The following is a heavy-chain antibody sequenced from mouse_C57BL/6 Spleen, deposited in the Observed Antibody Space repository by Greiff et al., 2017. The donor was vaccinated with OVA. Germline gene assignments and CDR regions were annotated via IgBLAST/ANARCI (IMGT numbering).Heavy chain of an antibody. CDR1: GFTFSSYA. V-gene: IGHV5-4*01. D-gene: IGHD1-1*01. CDR3: ARDYGTSRYAMDY. J-gene: IGHJ4*01. CDR2: ISDGGSYT. Sequence: EVQGVESGGGLVKPGGSLKLSCAASGFTFSSYAMSWVRQTPEKRLEWVATISDGGSYTYYPDNVKGRFTISRDKAKNNLYLQMSHLKSEDTAMYYCARDYGTSRYAMDYWGQGTSVTVSS.